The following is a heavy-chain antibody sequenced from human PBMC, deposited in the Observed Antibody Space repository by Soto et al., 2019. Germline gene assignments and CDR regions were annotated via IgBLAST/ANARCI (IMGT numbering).Heavy chain of an antibody. CDR2: IIPIFGTA. Sequence: QVQLVQSGAEVKKPGSSVKVSCKASGGTFSSYAISWVRQAPGQGLEWMGGIIPIFGTANYAQKFQGRVTITADESTSTAYMELSSLGSEDTAVYYCARGYCSGGSCYCRPGRYYYYYGMDVWGQGTTVTVSS. V-gene: IGHV1-69*01. CDR1: GGTFSSYA. D-gene: IGHD2-15*01. CDR3: ARGYCSGGSCYCRPGRYYYYYGMDV. J-gene: IGHJ6*02.